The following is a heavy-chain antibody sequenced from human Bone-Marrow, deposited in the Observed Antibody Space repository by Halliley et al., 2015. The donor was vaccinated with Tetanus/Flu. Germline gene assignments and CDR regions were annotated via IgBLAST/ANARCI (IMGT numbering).Heavy chain of an antibody. J-gene: IGHJ5*02. CDR3: ARGSLPAAISYNYFAP. Sequence: TLSLTCTVSGGSISTYYWSWIRQPPGKGLEWIGYIYFIGTADYNPSLKSRVTMSVDTSKNQFSLKLSSVTAADTAVYYCARGSLPAAISYNYFAPWGQGTLVTVSS. D-gene: IGHD2-2*01. CDR1: GGSISTYY. CDR2: IYFIGTA. V-gene: IGHV4-59*13.